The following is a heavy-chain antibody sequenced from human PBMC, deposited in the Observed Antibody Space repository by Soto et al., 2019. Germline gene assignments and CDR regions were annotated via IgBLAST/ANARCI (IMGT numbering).Heavy chain of an antibody. CDR1: GYTLTELS. Sequence: ASVKVSCKVSGYTLTELSMHWVRQAPGKGLEWMGGFDPEDGETIYAQKFQGRVTMNEDTSTDTAYMELSSLRSEDTAVYYCATDIVGVPAAMRNYWGQGTLVTVSS. CDR2: FDPEDGET. V-gene: IGHV1-24*01. CDR3: ATDIVGVPAAMRNY. J-gene: IGHJ4*02. D-gene: IGHD2-2*01.